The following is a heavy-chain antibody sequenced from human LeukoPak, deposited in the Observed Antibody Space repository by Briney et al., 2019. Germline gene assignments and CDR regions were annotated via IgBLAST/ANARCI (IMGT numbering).Heavy chain of an antibody. Sequence: PSETLSLTCTVSGGSISTYYWSWIRQSAGKGLEWIGRIYISGSTYYNPSLTSRVTMSVDTSKNQFSLKLSSVTAADTAVYYCARVRSHYYGSGSYYRYFDYWGQGTLVTVSS. CDR1: GGSISTYY. CDR3: ARVRSHYYGSGSYYRYFDY. V-gene: IGHV4-4*07. J-gene: IGHJ4*02. D-gene: IGHD3-10*01. CDR2: IYISGST.